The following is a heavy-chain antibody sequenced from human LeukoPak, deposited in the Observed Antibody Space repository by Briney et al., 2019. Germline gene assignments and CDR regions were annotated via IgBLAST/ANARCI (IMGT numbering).Heavy chain of an antibody. Sequence: GASVKVSCKASGGTFSNYAISWVRQAPGQGLEWMGGIIPIFGTRNYAQKFQGRVTVTADESTSTAYMELSSLRSDDTAVYYCARHHRAFNWNGPPLHFFDHWGQGPLVTVSS. J-gene: IGHJ4*02. V-gene: IGHV1-69*13. D-gene: IGHD1-20*01. CDR2: IIPIFGTR. CDR3: ARHHRAFNWNGPPLHFFDH. CDR1: GGTFSNYA.